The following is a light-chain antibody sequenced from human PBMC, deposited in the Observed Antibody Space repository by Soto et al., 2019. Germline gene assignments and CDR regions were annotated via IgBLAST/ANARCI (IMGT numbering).Light chain of an antibody. V-gene: IGKV1-5*03. CDR2: KAS. CDR3: QQFYRYPWT. J-gene: IGKJ1*01. Sequence: MTQSPATLSASVGDRVTITCRASQSVDTCLAWYQQKPGKAPHLLIYKASSLETGVPSRFSGSGSVTEFPLTISSLQPDDFATYYCQQFYRYPWTFGQGTKVDIK. CDR1: QSVDTC.